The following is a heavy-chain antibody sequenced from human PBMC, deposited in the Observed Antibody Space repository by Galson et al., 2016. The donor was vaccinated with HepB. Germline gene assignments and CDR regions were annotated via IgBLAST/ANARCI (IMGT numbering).Heavy chain of an antibody. CDR1: GFTFSDYY. D-gene: IGHD1-14*01. Sequence: SLRLSCAASGFTFSDYYMSWVRQAPGKGLEWLSIISGSGTSISYADSVKGRFTVSRDNTKNLVYLQTNSLRAEDTAVYYCARDRIPDRYYGLSVWGHGTTVTVSS. CDR3: ARDRIPDRYYGLSV. V-gene: IGHV3-11*01. CDR2: ISGSGTSI. J-gene: IGHJ6*02.